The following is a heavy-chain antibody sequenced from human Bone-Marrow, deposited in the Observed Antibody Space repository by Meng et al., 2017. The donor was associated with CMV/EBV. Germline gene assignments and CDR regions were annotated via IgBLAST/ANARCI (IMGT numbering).Heavy chain of an antibody. CDR2: IRQDESET. Sequence: GESLKISCEASSFSLSNYWMTWVRLAPGKGLEWVANIRQDESETHYVDSVEGRFTISRDNAKNLLFLQMNNLRVEDTAMYYCTRDNEGFNGVRYDAYDVWSQGTKVTVSS. CDR1: SFSLSNYW. CDR3: TRDNEGFNGVRYDAYDV. J-gene: IGHJ3*01. D-gene: IGHD3-3*01. V-gene: IGHV3-7*01.